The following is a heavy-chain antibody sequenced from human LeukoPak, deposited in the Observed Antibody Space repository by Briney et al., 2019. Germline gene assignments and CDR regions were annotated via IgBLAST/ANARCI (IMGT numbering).Heavy chain of an antibody. CDR3: ARGPYSSGAFDI. J-gene: IGHJ3*02. D-gene: IGHD5-18*01. Sequence: GASVKFSCKASGYTFTSYYMHWVRQAPGQGLEWMGIINPSGGSTSYAQKFQGRVTITADKSTSTAYMELSSLRSEDTAVYYCARGPYSSGAFDIWGQGTMVTVSS. CDR1: GYTFTSYY. V-gene: IGHV1-46*01. CDR2: INPSGGST.